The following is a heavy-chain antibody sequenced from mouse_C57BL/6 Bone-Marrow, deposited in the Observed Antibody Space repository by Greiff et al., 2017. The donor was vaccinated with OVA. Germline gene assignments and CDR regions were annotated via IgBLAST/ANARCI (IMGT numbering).Heavy chain of an antibody. J-gene: IGHJ3*01. D-gene: IGHD2-5*01. V-gene: IGHV5-9*01. CDR1: GFTFSSYT. CDR2: ISGGGGNT. Sequence: EVMLVESGGGLVKPGGSLKLSCAASGFTFSSYTMSWVRQTPEKRLEWVATISGGGGNTYYPDSVKGRFTISRDNAKNTLYLQMSSLRSEDTAWYYCARQRSNYVAWFAYWGQGTLVTVSA. CDR3: ARQRSNYVAWFAY.